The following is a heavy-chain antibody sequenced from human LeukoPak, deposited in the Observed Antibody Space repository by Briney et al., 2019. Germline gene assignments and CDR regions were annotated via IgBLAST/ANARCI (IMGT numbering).Heavy chain of an antibody. CDR1: GGSIRSSSYY. V-gene: IGHV4-39*01. CDR2: IYYSGST. CDR3: ARHAGSYYTYNFDN. J-gene: IGHJ4*02. D-gene: IGHD3-22*01. Sequence: PSETLSLTCTVSGGSIRSSSYYWGWIRQPPGKGLEWIGSIYYSGSTNYKPSLRSRVTISVDTSKNQFSLKLSSVTAADTAVYYCARHAGSYYTYNFDNWGQGTLVTVSS.